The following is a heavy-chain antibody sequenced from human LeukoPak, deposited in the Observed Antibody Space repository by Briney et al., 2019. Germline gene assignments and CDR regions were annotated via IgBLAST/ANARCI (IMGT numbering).Heavy chain of an antibody. CDR3: ARGRDYDFWSGYQAY. D-gene: IGHD3-3*01. V-gene: IGHV3-53*01. CDR2: IYSGGST. CDR1: GFTVSSNY. J-gene: IGHJ4*02. Sequence: TGGSLRLSCAASGFTVSSNYMSWVRQAPGKGLEWVSVIYSGGSTYYADSVKGRFTISRDNSKNTLYLQMNSLRAEDTAVYYCARGRDYDFWSGYQAYWGQGTLVTVSS.